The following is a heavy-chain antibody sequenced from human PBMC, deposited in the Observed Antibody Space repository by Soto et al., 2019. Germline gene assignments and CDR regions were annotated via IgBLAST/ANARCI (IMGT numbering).Heavy chain of an antibody. CDR3: TTYHGDYNFDH. V-gene: IGHV1-24*01. CDR1: GYTLNEVA. D-gene: IGHD4-17*01. CDR2: FDADESET. J-gene: IGHJ5*02. Sequence: QVQLVQSGAEVKKPGASVKVSCKVSGYTLNEVAMHWVRQSPGKGLEWLGGFDADESETIYAQHFQGRVTMTEDTSTDTVYMELSSLRSEDTALYFCTTYHGDYNFDHWGQGTLVTGSS.